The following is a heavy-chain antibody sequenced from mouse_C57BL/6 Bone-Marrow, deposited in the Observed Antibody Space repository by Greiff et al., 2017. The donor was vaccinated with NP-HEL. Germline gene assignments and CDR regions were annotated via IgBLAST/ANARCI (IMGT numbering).Heavy chain of an antibody. V-gene: IGHV1-81*01. D-gene: IGHD1-1*01. CDR2: IYPRSGNT. CDR1: GYTFTSYG. CDR3: ARYYGSSRWFAY. J-gene: IGHJ3*01. Sequence: VQLQQSGAELARPGASVKLSCKASGYTFTSYGISWVKQRTGQGLEWIGEIYPRSGNTYYNEKFKGKATLTADKSSSTAYMELRSLTSEDSAVYFCARYYGSSRWFAYWGQGTLVTVSA.